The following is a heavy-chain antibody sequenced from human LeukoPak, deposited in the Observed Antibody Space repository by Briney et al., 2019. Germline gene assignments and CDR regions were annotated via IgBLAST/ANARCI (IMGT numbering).Heavy chain of an antibody. CDR2: INPSGGST. J-gene: IGHJ4*02. D-gene: IGHD3-22*01. CDR3: ARVRDPVYYDSSGYYFDY. CDR1: GYTFTSYY. V-gene: IGHV1-46*01. Sequence: ASVKVSCKASGYTFTSYYMHWVRQAPGQGLEWMGIINPSGGSTSYAQKFQGRVTMTRDTSTSTVYMELSSLRSEDTAVYYCARVRDPVYYDSSGYYFDYWGQGTLVTASS.